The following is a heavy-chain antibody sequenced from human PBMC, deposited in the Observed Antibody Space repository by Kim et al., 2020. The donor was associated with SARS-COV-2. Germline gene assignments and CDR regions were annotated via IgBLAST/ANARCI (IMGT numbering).Heavy chain of an antibody. D-gene: IGHD3-3*01. V-gene: IGHV3-15*01. CDR2: LKNKAAGGTS. CDR1: EFTFTTVW. Sequence: GGSLRLSCAASEFTFTTVWMNWVRQAPGKGLEWVGLLKNKAAGGTSDYAAPVIGRFSISWDDSKSTLYLQMNSLKLEDTAVCYCVTELSGAFHIWGQGT. J-gene: IGHJ3*02. CDR3: VTELSGAFHI.